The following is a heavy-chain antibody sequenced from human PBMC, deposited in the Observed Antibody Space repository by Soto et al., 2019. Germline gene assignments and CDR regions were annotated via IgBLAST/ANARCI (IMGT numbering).Heavy chain of an antibody. J-gene: IGHJ6*02. CDR1: GGSISSSSYY. V-gene: IGHV4-39*01. CDR2: IYYSGST. Sequence: SETLSLTCTVSGGSISSSSYYWGWIRQPPGKGLEWIGSIYYSGSTYYNPSLKSRVTISVDTPKNQFSLKLSSVTAADTAVYYCARHRPMITFGGVIVRVPYYYYYGMDVWGQGTTVTVSS. D-gene: IGHD3-16*02. CDR3: ARHRPMITFGGVIVRVPYYYYYGMDV.